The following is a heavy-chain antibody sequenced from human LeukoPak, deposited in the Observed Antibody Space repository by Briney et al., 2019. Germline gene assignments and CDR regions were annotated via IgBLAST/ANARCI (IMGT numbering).Heavy chain of an antibody. CDR3: ARRVGANIKRLNWFGP. V-gene: IGHV4-39*01. J-gene: IGHJ5*02. Sequence: SETLSLTCTVSGGSISSSSYYWGWIRQPPGKGLEWIGSIYYSGSTYYNPSLKSRVTISVDTSKNQFSLKLSSVTAADTAVYYCARRVGANIKRLNWFGPWGQGTLVTVSS. D-gene: IGHD1-26*01. CDR2: IYYSGST. CDR1: GGSISSSSYY.